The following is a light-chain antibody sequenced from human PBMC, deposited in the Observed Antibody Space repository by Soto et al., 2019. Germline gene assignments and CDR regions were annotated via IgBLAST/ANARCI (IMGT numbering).Light chain of an antibody. J-gene: IGKJ1*01. CDR2: DAS. Sequence: EIVLTQSPATLSLSPGERATLSCRASQSVSSYLAWYQQKPGQAPRLLIYDASNRATGITARFSGSGSGTEFTLTISSLEPEDFAVYYCQQRSNWPRTFGQGTKVEIK. CDR1: QSVSSY. V-gene: IGKV3-11*01. CDR3: QQRSNWPRT.